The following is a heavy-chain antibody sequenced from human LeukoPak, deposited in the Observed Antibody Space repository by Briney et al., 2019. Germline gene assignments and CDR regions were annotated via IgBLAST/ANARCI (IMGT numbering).Heavy chain of an antibody. D-gene: IGHD4-23*01. CDR1: GFTFRSYG. CDR3: ARDYGGSSPFDY. Sequence: GGSLRLSCAASGFTFRSYGMSWVRQAPGKGLEWVSYISSSDSTIYYADSVKGRFTISRDNAKNSLYLQMNSLRAEDTAVYYCARDYGGSSPFDYWGQGTLVTVSS. V-gene: IGHV3-48*03. J-gene: IGHJ4*02. CDR2: ISSSDSTI.